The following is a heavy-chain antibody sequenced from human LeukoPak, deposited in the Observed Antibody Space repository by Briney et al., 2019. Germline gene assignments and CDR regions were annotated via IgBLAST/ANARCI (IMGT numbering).Heavy chain of an antibody. V-gene: IGHV4-39*02. Sequence: SETLSLTCTVSGGSVSTNTYYWGWIRQPPGKGLEWIGNIYYGETTYYNPSLKTRLTISVDTSKNQFSLKLRSVTAADTAVYYCAREGIAVAGFDYWGQGTLVTVSS. CDR1: GGSVSTNTYY. J-gene: IGHJ4*02. CDR2: IYYGETT. D-gene: IGHD6-19*01. CDR3: AREGIAVAGFDY.